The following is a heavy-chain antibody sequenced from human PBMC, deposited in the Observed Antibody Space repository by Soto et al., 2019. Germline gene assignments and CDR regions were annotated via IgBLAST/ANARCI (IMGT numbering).Heavy chain of an antibody. J-gene: IGHJ4*02. CDR2: IDYSGTA. D-gene: IGHD1-20*01. V-gene: IGHV4-39*01. CDR3: ARITGRHLDY. Sequence: SETLSLTCTVSSGSISVTNVFWGWVRQPPGKGLEWIGNIDYSGTAYFSPSLATRVTFHVDTSKNQFSLTLYSVTAADAAVYYCARITGRHLDYWGQGILVTVSS. CDR1: SGSISVTNVF.